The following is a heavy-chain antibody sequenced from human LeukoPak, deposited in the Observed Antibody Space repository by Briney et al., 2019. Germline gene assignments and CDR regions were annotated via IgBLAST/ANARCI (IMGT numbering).Heavy chain of an antibody. J-gene: IGHJ4*02. CDR2: ITGSGGGT. V-gene: IGHV3-23*01. D-gene: IGHD3-9*01. Sequence: GGPLRLSCAASGFTFSNYAMSWVRQAPGKGLEWVSAITGSGGGTYYADSVKGRFTISRDNSKNTLYLQMNSLRAEDTAVYHCAKWGDYDVLTGYYDPDYWGQGTLVTVSS. CDR3: AKWGDYDVLTGYYDPDY. CDR1: GFTFSNYA.